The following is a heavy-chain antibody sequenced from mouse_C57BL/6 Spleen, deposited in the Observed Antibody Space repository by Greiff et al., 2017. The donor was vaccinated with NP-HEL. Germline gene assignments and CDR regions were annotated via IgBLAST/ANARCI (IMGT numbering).Heavy chain of an antibody. CDR3: ARVGLWYFDV. CDR2: INPNNGGT. Sequence: VQLQQSGPELVKPGASVTIPCKASGYTFTDYNMDWVKQSHGQSLEWIGDINPNNGGTIYNQKFKGKATLTVDKSSSTAYMELRSLTSEDTAVYYCARVGLWYFDVWGTGTTVTVSS. J-gene: IGHJ1*03. CDR1: GYTFTDYN. V-gene: IGHV1-18*01.